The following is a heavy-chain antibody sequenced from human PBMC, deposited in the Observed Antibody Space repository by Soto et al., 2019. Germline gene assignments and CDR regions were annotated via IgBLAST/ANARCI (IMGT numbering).Heavy chain of an antibody. J-gene: IGHJ6*02. CDR3: ARDQGKAVAGTKVYYYGMDV. D-gene: IGHD6-19*01. CDR1: GYTFTSYG. Sequence: ASVKVSCKASGYTFTSYGISWVRQAPGQGLEWMGWISAYNGNTNYAQKLQGRVTMTTGTSTSTAYMELRSLRSDDTAVYYCARDQGKAVAGTKVYYYGMDVSGQGTTVTVSS. CDR2: ISAYNGNT. V-gene: IGHV1-18*01.